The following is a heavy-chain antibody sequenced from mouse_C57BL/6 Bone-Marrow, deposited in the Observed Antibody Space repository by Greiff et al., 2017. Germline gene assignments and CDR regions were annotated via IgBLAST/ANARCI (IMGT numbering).Heavy chain of an antibody. CDR3: TRDPFYSNFPMDY. CDR1: GFTFSSYA. J-gene: IGHJ4*01. Sequence: EVKVVESGEGLVKPGGSLKLSCAASGFTFSSYAMSWVRQTPEKRLEWVAYISSGGDYNYYADTVKGRFTISRDNAKNTRYLQMSSLKSEDTAMYYCTRDPFYSNFPMDYWGQGTSVTVSS. CDR2: ISSGGDYN. D-gene: IGHD2-5*01. V-gene: IGHV5-9-1*02.